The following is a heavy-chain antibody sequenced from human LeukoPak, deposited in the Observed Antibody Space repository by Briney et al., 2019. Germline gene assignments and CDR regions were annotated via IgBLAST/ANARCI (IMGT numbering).Heavy chain of an antibody. CDR3: ARASVTSWKYGMDV. J-gene: IGHJ6*02. D-gene: IGHD4-17*01. CDR2: ISSNGGTT. CDR1: GFTFSSHA. V-gene: IGHV3-64*01. Sequence: GGSLRLSCEASGFTFSSHAMHWARQAPQEGLEYVSVISSNGGTTYYASSVKGRYTVSRDNSKNTLYLQMASLRAEDMDVYYCARASVTSWKYGMDVWGQGTTVTVSS.